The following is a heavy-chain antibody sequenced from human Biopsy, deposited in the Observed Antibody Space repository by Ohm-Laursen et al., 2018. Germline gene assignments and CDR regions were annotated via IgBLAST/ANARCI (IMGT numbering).Heavy chain of an antibody. D-gene: IGHD2-2*01. CDR3: AREGYCSRTSCYPDY. CDR2: ISGSGTTI. CDR1: GFTFSDYY. V-gene: IGHV3-11*04. Sequence: SLRLSCAVSGFTFSDYYMSWIRQAPGKGLEWLSYISGSGTTIFYADSVKGRFTVSRDNAKNSLYLQMNSLRAEDTAVYYCAREGYCSRTSCYPDYWGQGTLATVSS. J-gene: IGHJ4*02.